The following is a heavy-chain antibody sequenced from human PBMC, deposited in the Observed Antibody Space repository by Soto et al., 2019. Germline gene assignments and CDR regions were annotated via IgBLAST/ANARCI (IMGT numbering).Heavy chain of an antibody. J-gene: IGHJ6*02. CDR1: GFPFSSYS. CDR3: ARHGIQVSHDV. CDR2: ITTSSHTI. V-gene: IGHV3-48*02. Sequence: EVQLVESRGGLVQPGGSLRLSCAASGFPFSSYSMDWVRQAPGQGLEWISYITTSSHTIYYADSVRGRFTISRDNAKNSLFLQMNSLRDVDTAVYYCARHGIQVSHDVWGQGTTVIVSS. D-gene: IGHD5-18*01.